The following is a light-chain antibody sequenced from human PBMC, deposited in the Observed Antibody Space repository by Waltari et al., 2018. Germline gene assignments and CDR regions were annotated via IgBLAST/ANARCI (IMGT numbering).Light chain of an antibody. V-gene: IGLV2-8*01. J-gene: IGLJ1*01. Sequence: QSVLTQPPSATGSPGQSATTSCTGTNSDVGAYNHVSWYQQHPGKVPKLLIYEVTKRPSGVPDRFSGSKSGNTASLTVSGLQADDEADYYCSSYAHNNHFVFGTGTKVTVL. CDR3: SSYAHNNHFV. CDR2: EVT. CDR1: NSDVGAYNH.